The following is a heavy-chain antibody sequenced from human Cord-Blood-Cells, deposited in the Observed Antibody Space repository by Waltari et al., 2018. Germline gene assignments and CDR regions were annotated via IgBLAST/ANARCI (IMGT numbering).Heavy chain of an antibody. J-gene: IGHJ5*02. Sequence: QVQLQQWGAGLLKPSETLSLTCTVYGGSFSGYYWSWIRQPPGKVLEWIGEINHSGSNNNNPSRKDRVTIAVDTAKNQFSLKLSSVTAADTAVYDCARVTNYYDSSGTQEFDPWGQGTLVTVSS. CDR1: GGSFSGYY. CDR3: ARVTNYYDSSGTQEFDP. V-gene: IGHV4-34*01. D-gene: IGHD3-22*01. CDR2: INHSGSN.